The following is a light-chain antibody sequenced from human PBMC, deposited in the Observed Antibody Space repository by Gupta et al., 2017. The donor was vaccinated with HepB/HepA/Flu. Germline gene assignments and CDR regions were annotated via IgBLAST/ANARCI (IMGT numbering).Light chain of an antibody. V-gene: IGKV1-39*01. CDR2: AAS. CDR1: QSISKD. J-gene: IGKJ1*01. CDR3: KHSYRTPET. Sequence: DIQMTQSPSPLSASVGDRVTITCRASQSISKDFNCYQQKQRKAPKILTYAASSLKSGVPSRVSCRGSGTDFTPTISSLQPEDLATDYGKHSYRTPETFGQGTKLEIK.